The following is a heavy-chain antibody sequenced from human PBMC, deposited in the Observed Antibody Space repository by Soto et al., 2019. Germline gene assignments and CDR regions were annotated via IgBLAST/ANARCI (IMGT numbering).Heavy chain of an antibody. CDR3: AKDPHNCSSTSCYGDYYYYYYMDV. CDR2: ISYDGSNK. Sequence: GGSLRLSCAASGFTFSSYGMHWVRQAPGKGLEWVAVISYDGSNKYYADSVKGRFTISRDKSKNTLYLQMNSLRAEDTAVYYCAKDPHNCSSTSCYGDYYYYYYMDVWGKGTTVTVSS. V-gene: IGHV3-30*18. J-gene: IGHJ6*03. D-gene: IGHD2-2*01. CDR1: GFTFSSYG.